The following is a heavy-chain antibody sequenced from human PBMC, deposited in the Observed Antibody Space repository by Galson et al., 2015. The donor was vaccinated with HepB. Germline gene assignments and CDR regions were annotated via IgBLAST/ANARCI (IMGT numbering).Heavy chain of an antibody. CDR3: ARDKSSTWYGGIDY. CDR2: INPNSVDT. V-gene: IGHV1-2*02. CDR1: GYTFTGYY. D-gene: IGHD6-13*01. Sequence: SVKVSCKASGYTFTGYYMHWVRQAPGQGLEWMGWINPNSVDTNYAQKFQGRVTMTRDTSISTAYMELSRLRSDDTAVYYCARDKSSTWYGGIDYWGQGTLVTVSS. J-gene: IGHJ4*02.